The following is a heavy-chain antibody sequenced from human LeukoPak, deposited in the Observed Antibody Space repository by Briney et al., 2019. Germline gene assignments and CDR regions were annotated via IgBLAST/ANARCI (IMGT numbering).Heavy chain of an antibody. D-gene: IGHD6-19*01. CDR2: ILYDGINK. Sequence: PGGSLRLSCAASGFTFSSYAMHWVRQAPGKGLEWVAVILYDGINKYYADSVKGRFTISRDNSRNTLYLQMNSLRAEDTAVYYWARDHTDGIAVAGDLDYWGQGTLVTVSS. CDR3: ARDHTDGIAVAGDLDY. V-gene: IGHV3-30*04. CDR1: GFTFSSYA. J-gene: IGHJ4*02.